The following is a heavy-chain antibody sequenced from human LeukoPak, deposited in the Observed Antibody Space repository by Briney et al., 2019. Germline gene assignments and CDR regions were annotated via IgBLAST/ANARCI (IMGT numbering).Heavy chain of an antibody. CDR3: ARRDIVVVPAAIFGAFDI. V-gene: IGHV3-7*03. CDR1: GFTFEDYG. J-gene: IGHJ3*02. D-gene: IGHD2-2*02. CDR2: IKQDGSEK. Sequence: GGSLRLSCAASGFTFEDYGMSWVRQAPGKGLEWVANIKQDGSEKYYVDSVKGRFTISRDNAKNSLYLQMNSLRAEDTALYYCARRDIVVVPAAIFGAFDIWGQGTMVTVSS.